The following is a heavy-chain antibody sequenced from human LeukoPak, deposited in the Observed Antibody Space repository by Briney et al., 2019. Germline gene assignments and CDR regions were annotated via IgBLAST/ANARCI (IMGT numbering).Heavy chain of an antibody. J-gene: IGHJ4*02. CDR1: GGSISTASYY. V-gene: IGHV4-39*01. D-gene: IGHD3-22*01. CDR2: ISYSGST. CDR3: AKLRYYDSSNDY. Sequence: ASETLSLTCIVSGGSISTASYYWGWIRQPPGKGLEWIGSISYSGSTYNSPSLKSRVTMSVDTSKNQFSLKLSSVTAADTAVYYCAKLRYYDSSNDYWGQGTLVTVSS.